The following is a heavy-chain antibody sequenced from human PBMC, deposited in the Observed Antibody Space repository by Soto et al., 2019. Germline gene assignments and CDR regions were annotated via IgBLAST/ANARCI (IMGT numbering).Heavy chain of an antibody. J-gene: IGHJ6*02. V-gene: IGHV4-4*02. D-gene: IGHD3-16*01. CDR3: ATQTISYTWGV. CDR2: LSRGDER. Sequence: QVQLQESGPGLVKPSETLSLTCTVSGAPITTTKWWAWVRLPPGKGLEWIGELSRGDERSSNPSLEGRFTMSLDKFNNHFSLKLTSVTAADAAIYYCATQTISYTWGVWGRGTSVTVSS. CDR1: GAPITTTKW.